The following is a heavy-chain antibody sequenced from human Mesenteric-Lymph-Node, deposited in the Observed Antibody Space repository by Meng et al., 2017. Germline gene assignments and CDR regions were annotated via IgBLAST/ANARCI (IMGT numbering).Heavy chain of an antibody. D-gene: IGHD5-18*01. CDR2: ISRDRTTT. CDR3: ARGGADTAVGHHY. V-gene: IGHV3-74*01. CDR1: GFTLSDYW. J-gene: IGHJ4*02. Sequence: GESLKISCAASGFTLSDYWMTWVRQAPGKGLEWISRISRDRTTTTYADSVGGRFTISRDNAVNTVYLQMNSLRVEDTAVYYCARGGADTAVGHHYWGQGTLVTVSS.